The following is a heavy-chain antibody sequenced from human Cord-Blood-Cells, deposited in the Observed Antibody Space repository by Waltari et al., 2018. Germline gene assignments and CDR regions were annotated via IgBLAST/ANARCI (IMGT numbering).Heavy chain of an antibody. CDR1: GYTFTGYY. D-gene: IGHD1-7*01. J-gene: IGHJ5*02. CDR2: INPNSGGT. V-gene: IGHV1-2*02. Sequence: QVQLVQSGAEVKKPGASVKVSCKASGYTFTGYYMHWVRQAPGQGLEWMGWINPNSGGTNYAQKFQGRVTMTRDTSISTAYMELSRLRSDDTAVYYCARDSITGTTYNWFDPWGQGTLVTVSS. CDR3: ARDSITGTTYNWFDP.